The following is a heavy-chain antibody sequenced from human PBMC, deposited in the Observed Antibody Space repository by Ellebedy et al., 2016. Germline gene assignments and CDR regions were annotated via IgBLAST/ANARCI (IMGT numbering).Heavy chain of an antibody. J-gene: IGHJ6*02. V-gene: IGHV4-61*01. CDR2: IYYSGST. CDR1: GGSVSSGSYY. CDR3: ARVVAGSGKYGMDV. D-gene: IGHD3-10*01. Sequence: SETLSLTXTVSGGSVSSGSYYWSWIRQPPGKGLEWIGYIYYSGSTNYNPSLKSRVTISVDTSKNQFSLKLSSVTAADTAVYYCARVVAGSGKYGMDVWGQGTTVTVSS.